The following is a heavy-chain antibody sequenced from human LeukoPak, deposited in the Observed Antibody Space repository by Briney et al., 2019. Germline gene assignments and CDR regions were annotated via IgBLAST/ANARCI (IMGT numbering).Heavy chain of an antibody. V-gene: IGHV3-23*01. CDR1: GFIFSDYA. J-gene: IGHJ4*02. D-gene: IGHD5-18*01. CDR2: ISGPGGNT. Sequence: GGSLRLSCAASGFIFSDYAMNWVRQAPGKGLQWVSSISGPGGNTYYADSVKGRFTISRDNSKNTLYLQMTSLRAEETALYYCARSARGYSYGDLANWGQGTLVTVSS. CDR3: ARSARGYSYGDLAN.